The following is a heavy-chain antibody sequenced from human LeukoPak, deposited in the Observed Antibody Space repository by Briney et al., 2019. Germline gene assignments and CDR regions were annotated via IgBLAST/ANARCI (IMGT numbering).Heavy chain of an antibody. D-gene: IGHD5-18*01. J-gene: IGHJ4*02. CDR3: AKDIAQGYTSGSIEQDY. CDR1: GFTFSSYG. V-gene: IGHV3-23*01. Sequence: GGSLRLSCAASGFTFSSYGMHWVRQAPGKGLEWLSAISESGTGTWYADSVKGRFTISRDNSKNTLSLQMNGLRAEDTAVYYCAKDIAQGYTSGSIEQDYWGQGTLVTVSS. CDR2: ISESGTGT.